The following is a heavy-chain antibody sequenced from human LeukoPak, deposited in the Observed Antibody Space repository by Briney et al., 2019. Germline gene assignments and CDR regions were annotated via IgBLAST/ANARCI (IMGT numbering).Heavy chain of an antibody. D-gene: IGHD2-15*01. CDR2: ISSSSSYI. Sequence: GGSLRLSCAASGFTFSSYAMSWVRQAPGKGLEWVSSISSSSSYIYYTDSVKGRFTLSRDNAKKSLYLQMNSLRAEDTAVYYRARAPHPYCSGGNCIYFDYWGQGTLVTVSS. CDR3: ARAPHPYCSGGNCIYFDY. V-gene: IGHV3-21*01. CDR1: GFTFSSYA. J-gene: IGHJ4*02.